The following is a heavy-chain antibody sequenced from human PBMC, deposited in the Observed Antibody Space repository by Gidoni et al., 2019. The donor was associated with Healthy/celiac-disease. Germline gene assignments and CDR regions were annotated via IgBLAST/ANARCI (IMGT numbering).Heavy chain of an antibody. CDR1: GFTFSSYW. Sequence: EVQLVESGGGLVQPGGSLRLSCAASGFTFSSYWMHWVRQAPGKGLVWVSRINGDGSSTSYADSVKGRFTISRDNAKNTLYLQMNSLRAEDTAVYYCARDSDDFWSGLHGMDVWGQGTTVTVSS. CDR2: INGDGSST. V-gene: IGHV3-74*01. CDR3: ARDSDDFWSGLHGMDV. J-gene: IGHJ6*02. D-gene: IGHD3-3*01.